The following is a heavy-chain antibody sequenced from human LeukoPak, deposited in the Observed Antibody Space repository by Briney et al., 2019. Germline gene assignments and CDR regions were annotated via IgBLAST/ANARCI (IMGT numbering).Heavy chain of an antibody. V-gene: IGHV1-18*01. CDR2: ISAYNGNT. J-gene: IGHJ4*02. CDR1: GYTFTSYG. CDR3: ARDQSKGLRFLEWLSTSDY. D-gene: IGHD3-3*01. Sequence: GASLKVSCKASGYTFTSYGISWVRQAPGQGLEWMGWISAYNGNTNYAQKLQGRVTITTDTSTSTAYMELRSLRSDDTAVYYCARDQSKGLRFLEWLSTSDYWGQGTLVTVSS.